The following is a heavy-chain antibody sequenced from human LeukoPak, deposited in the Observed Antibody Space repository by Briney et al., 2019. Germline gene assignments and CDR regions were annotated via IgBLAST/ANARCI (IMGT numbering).Heavy chain of an antibody. V-gene: IGHV4-61*02. D-gene: IGHD3-3*01. CDR1: GGSISSGSYY. CDR2: IYTSGST. Sequence: SETLSLTCTVSGGSISSGSYYWSWIRQPAGKGLEWIGRIYTSGSTNYNPSLRSRVTISVDTSKNQFSLKLSSVTAADTAVYYCARGIPTYDFWSGSHNWFDPWGQGTLVTVSS. J-gene: IGHJ5*02. CDR3: ARGIPTYDFWSGSHNWFDP.